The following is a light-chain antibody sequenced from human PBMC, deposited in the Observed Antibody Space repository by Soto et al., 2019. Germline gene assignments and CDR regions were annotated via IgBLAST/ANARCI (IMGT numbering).Light chain of an antibody. CDR2: AAS. Sequence: DIQMTQSPSSLSASLGERVTISCRASQSIVKYLNWYQHKPGKAPYLLIYAASHLRSRVTTRLSGSGTETSVTLAIISLQYEDLATYYCQQSYSRSGTFGRGTKVDLK. CDR1: QSIVKY. V-gene: IGKV1-39*01. CDR3: QQSYSRSGT. J-gene: IGKJ1*01.